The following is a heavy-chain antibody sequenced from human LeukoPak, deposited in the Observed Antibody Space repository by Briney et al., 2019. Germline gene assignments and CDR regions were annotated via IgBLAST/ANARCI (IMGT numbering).Heavy chain of an antibody. CDR2: ISYDGSNK. Sequence: PAGGSLRLSCAVSGFTFSNYDMHWVRQAPGKGLEWVALISYDGSNKYYADSVKGRFTISRDNSKNTLYLQMNSLRAEDTAVYYCAKDPMIAYFDYWGQGTLVAVSS. CDR1: GFTFSNYD. D-gene: IGHD3-22*01. CDR3: AKDPMIAYFDY. J-gene: IGHJ4*02. V-gene: IGHV3-30*18.